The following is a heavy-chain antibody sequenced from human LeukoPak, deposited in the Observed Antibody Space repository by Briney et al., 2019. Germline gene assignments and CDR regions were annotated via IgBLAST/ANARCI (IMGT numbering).Heavy chain of an antibody. Sequence: ASVKVSCKASGYTFTSYGISWVRQAPGQGLEWMGWISAYNGNTNYAQKLQGRVTMTTDTSTSTAYMELRSLRSDDTAVYYCAGDVFWNDFWSSSDYYFDYWGQGTLVTVSS. V-gene: IGHV1-18*01. CDR3: AGDVFWNDFWSSSDYYFDY. J-gene: IGHJ4*02. CDR1: GYTFTSYG. D-gene: IGHD3-3*01. CDR2: ISAYNGNT.